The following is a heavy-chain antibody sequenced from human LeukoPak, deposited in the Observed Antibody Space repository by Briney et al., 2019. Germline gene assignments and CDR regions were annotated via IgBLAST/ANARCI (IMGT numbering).Heavy chain of an antibody. CDR3: ARGAYYYNSGDAFDV. J-gene: IGHJ3*01. D-gene: IGHD3-10*01. Sequence: PGGSLRLSCAASGFALNKYNMNWVRQAPGTGLEWVSYISISSDTIYYADSVKGRFTISRDNARNSLYLQMNSLRVEDTAVYYCARGAYYYNSGDAFDVWGQGTMVTVSS. CDR1: GFALNKYN. CDR2: ISISSDTI. V-gene: IGHV3-48*04.